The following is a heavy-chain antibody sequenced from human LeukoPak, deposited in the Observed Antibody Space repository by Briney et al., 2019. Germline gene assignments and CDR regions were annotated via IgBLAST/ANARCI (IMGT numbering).Heavy chain of an antibody. CDR2: IYYSGST. V-gene: IGHV4-59*01. Sequence: SETLSLTCTVSGGSISSYYWSWIRQPPGKGLEWIGYIYYSGSTNYNPSLKSRVTVSVDTSKNQFSLKLSSVTAADTAVYYCARNDRGNYMDVWGKGTTVTISS. CDR3: ARNDRGNYMDV. CDR1: GGSISSYY. J-gene: IGHJ6*03.